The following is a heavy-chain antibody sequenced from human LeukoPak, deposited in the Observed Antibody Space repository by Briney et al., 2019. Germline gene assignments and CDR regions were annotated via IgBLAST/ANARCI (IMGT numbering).Heavy chain of an antibody. V-gene: IGHV3-49*04. Sequence: GGPLRLSCAGSGFSFNNYAMHWVRQAPGKGLEWVGFIRSKAYGGTTEYAASVKGRFTISRDDSKSIAYLQMNSLKTEDTAVYYCTRDFFSYSGSFWASFDIWGQGTMVTVSS. CDR1: GFSFNNYA. CDR3: TRDFFSYSGSFWASFDI. J-gene: IGHJ3*02. CDR2: IRSKAYGGTT. D-gene: IGHD1-26*01.